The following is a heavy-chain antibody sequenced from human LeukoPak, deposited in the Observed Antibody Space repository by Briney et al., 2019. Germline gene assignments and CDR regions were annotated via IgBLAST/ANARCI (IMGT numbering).Heavy chain of an antibody. Sequence: PGGSLIPSLAASGFTFSSYWMTWFRQAPGKGLEWVANIKQDGSEEYYVDSVKGRFTISRDNAKNSLYLQMNSLRAEDTALYYCARVRGGLVPTAMGLDYWGQGTLVTVSS. V-gene: IGHV3-7*01. CDR3: ARVRGGLVPTAMGLDY. CDR2: IKQDGSEE. D-gene: IGHD2-2*01. J-gene: IGHJ4*02. CDR1: GFTFSSYW.